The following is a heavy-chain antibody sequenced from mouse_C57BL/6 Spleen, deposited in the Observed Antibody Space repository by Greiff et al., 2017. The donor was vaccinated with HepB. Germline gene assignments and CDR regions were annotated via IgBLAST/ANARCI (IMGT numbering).Heavy chain of an antibody. V-gene: IGHV7-3*01. CDR1: GFTFTDYY. Sequence: EVQVVESGGGLVQPGGSLSLSCAASGFTFTDYYMSWVRQPPGKALEWLGFIRNEANGYTTEYSASVKGRFTISRDNSQSILYLQMNALRAEDSATYYCARSPVVAYYFDYWGQGTTLTVSS. CDR2: IRNEANGYTT. D-gene: IGHD1-1*01. CDR3: ARSPVVAYYFDY. J-gene: IGHJ2*01.